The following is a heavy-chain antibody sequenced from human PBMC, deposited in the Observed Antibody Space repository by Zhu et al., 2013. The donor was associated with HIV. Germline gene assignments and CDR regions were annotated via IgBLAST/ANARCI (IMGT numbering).Heavy chain of an antibody. J-gene: IGHJ3*02. D-gene: IGHD3-22*01. Sequence: QVQLVQSGAEVKKPGSSVKVSCKASGGTFSSYAISWVRQAPGQGLEWMGGIIPIFGTANYAQKFQGRVTITADKSTSTAYMELSSLRSEDTAVYYCARRAYYYDSSGYPGAFDIWGQGTIGHRLF. CDR2: IIPIFGTA. CDR1: GGTFSSYA. CDR3: ARRAYYYDSSGYPGAFDI. V-gene: IGHV1-69*06.